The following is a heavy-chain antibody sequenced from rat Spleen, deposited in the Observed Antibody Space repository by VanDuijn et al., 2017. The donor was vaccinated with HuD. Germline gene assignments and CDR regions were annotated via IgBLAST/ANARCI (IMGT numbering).Heavy chain of an antibody. D-gene: IGHD1-11*01. CDR3: ARHHYGGYPHWFAY. CDR2: ISYEGSST. V-gene: IGHV5-22*01. CDR1: GFTFSDYY. Sequence: EVQLVESGGGLVQPGRSMKLSCAASGFTFSDYYMAWVRQAPKTGLEWVASISYEGSSTYYGDSVKGRFTISRDNAKSTLYLQMNSLRSEDTATYYCARHHYGGYPHWFAYWGQGTLVTVSS. J-gene: IGHJ3*01.